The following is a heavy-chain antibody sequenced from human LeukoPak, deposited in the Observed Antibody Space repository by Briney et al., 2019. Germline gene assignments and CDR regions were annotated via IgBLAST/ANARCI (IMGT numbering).Heavy chain of an antibody. Sequence: GGSLRLSCAASGFTFSSYSMNWVCQAPGKGLEWVSSISTGSSYIYYADSVKGRFTISRDNAKNSLYLQMNSLRAEDTAVYYCTRRPIAATAYYFDYWGQGTLVTVSS. CDR2: ISTGSSYI. D-gene: IGHD6-6*01. CDR3: TRRPIAATAYYFDY. J-gene: IGHJ4*02. CDR1: GFTFSSYS. V-gene: IGHV3-21*01.